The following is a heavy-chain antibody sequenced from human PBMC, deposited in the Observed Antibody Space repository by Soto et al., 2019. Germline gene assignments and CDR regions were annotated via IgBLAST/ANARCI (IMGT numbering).Heavy chain of an antibody. CDR2: IYYSGST. D-gene: IGHD4-17*01. CDR1: GGSISSSSYY. Sequence: SETLSLTCTVSGGSISSSSYYWGWIRQPPGKGLEWIGSIYYSGSTYYNHSLKSPVTVAVDTSKNQFSLKLSSVTAADTAVYYCARADPYGDYSFDYWGQGTLVTVSS. V-gene: IGHV4-39*07. CDR3: ARADPYGDYSFDY. J-gene: IGHJ4*02.